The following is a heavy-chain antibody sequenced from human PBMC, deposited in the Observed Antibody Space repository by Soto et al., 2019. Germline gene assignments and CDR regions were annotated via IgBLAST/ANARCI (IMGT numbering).Heavy chain of an antibody. V-gene: IGHV4-4*02. D-gene: IGHD5-12*01. Sequence: QVQRQESGPGLVKPSGTLSLSCAVSGGSVSNNNWWSWVRQSPGNGLEWIGEIHHSGGTSYNPSIESRATLSVNKPKKELSLRLNYVTAADTAVYYCTKNSAYALDYWGLGILVTVSS. J-gene: IGHJ4*02. CDR1: GGSVSNNNW. CDR3: TKNSAYALDY. CDR2: IHHSGGT.